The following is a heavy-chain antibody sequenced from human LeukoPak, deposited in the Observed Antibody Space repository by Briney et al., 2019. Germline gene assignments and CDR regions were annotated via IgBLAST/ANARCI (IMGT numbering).Heavy chain of an antibody. J-gene: IGHJ4*02. Sequence: PGGSLRLSCAASGFTFSSYSMNWVRQAPGKGLEWVSYISSSSSTIYYADSVKGRFTISRDNAKNSLYLQMNSLRADDTAVYYCARVNWNDVDYYFDYWGQGTLVTVSS. CDR2: ISSSSSTI. D-gene: IGHD1-20*01. V-gene: IGHV3-48*01. CDR1: GFTFSSYS. CDR3: ARVNWNDVDYYFDY.